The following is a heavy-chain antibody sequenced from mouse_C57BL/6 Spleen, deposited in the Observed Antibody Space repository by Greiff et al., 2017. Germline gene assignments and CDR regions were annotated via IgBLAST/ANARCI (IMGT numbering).Heavy chain of an antibody. CDR2: ISSGSGTI. D-gene: IGHD2-3*01. V-gene: IGHV5-17*01. CDR1: GFTFSDYG. CDR3: ARDGYFDY. Sequence: EVKLVESGGGLVKPGGSLTISCAASGFTFSDYGMHWVRQAPEKGLEWVAYISSGSGTIYYADTVKGRFTISRDNAKNTRFLQMTSLRSEDTAMYYCARDGYFDYWGQGATLTVSA. J-gene: IGHJ2*01.